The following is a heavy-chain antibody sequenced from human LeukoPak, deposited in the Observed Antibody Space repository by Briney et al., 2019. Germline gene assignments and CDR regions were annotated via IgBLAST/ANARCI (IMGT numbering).Heavy chain of an antibody. CDR2: ISWNSGTV. Sequence: GRSLRLSCAASGFTFDDYAMHWVRQAPGKGLEWVSGISWNSGTVAYADSVKGRFTISRDNAKNSLYLQMNSLRAEDMGLYYCAKDNAVSIAMVDGMDVWGKGTTVTVSS. D-gene: IGHD4/OR15-4a*01. CDR1: GFTFDDYA. J-gene: IGHJ6*04. CDR3: AKDNAVSIAMVDGMDV. V-gene: IGHV3-9*03.